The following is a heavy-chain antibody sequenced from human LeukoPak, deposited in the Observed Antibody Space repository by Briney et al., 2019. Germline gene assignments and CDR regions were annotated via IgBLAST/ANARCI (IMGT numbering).Heavy chain of an antibody. CDR1: GFTFSNHA. V-gene: IGHV3-49*04. D-gene: IGHD3-9*01. CDR3: TRDSQSAGYYSSAGY. CDR2: IRGKPYGGTT. J-gene: IGHJ4*02. Sequence: PGGSLRLSCAASGFTFSNHAMSWVRQAPGKGLEWVSFIRGKPYGGTTEYAASVKGRFTISRDDSKSIAYLQMNSLKTEDTAVYYCTRDSQSAGYYSSAGYWGQGTLVTVSS.